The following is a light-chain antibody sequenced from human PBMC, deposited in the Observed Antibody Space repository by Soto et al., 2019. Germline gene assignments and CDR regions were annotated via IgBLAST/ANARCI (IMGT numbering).Light chain of an antibody. Sequence: DIQMTQSPSTLSASVGYRFTITCRASQSISSWLAWYQQKPGKAPKLLIYKASSLESGVPSRFSGSGSGTEFTLTLSSLQPEDFATYYCQQVNSFPSTFGQGTRLEIK. CDR3: QQVNSFPST. CDR1: QSISSW. J-gene: IGKJ5*01. V-gene: IGKV1-5*03. CDR2: KAS.